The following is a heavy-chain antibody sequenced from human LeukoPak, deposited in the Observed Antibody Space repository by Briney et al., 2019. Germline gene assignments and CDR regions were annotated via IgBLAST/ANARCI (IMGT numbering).Heavy chain of an antibody. CDR3: VVGGSPGY. Sequence: PGGSLRLSCAASGFTVSSSYMSWVRQAPRKGLVWVSRISTDGYTTDYADFVQGRFTASRDNTKNTWSLEMNSLRAEDTAVYYCVVGGSPGYWGQGTLVTVSS. J-gene: IGHJ4*02. D-gene: IGHD2-15*01. V-gene: IGHV3-74*01. CDR1: GFTVSSSY. CDR2: ISTDGYTT.